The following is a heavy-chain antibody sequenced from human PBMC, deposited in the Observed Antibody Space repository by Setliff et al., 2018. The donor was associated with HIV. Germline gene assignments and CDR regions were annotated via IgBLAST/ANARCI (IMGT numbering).Heavy chain of an antibody. V-gene: IGHV4-31*03. CDR1: GVSVRSGGYY. Sequence: PSETLSLTCTVSGVSVRSGGYYWSWIRQHPGKGLEWIGYVYYTGTSYFNPSLKSRITISVDTSKNHFSLKLGFVTAADTAVYYCARGESTTWDLAEYFQHWGHGTQVTVSS. J-gene: IGHJ1*01. CDR2: VYYTGTS. CDR3: ARGESTTWDLAEYFQH. D-gene: IGHD2-2*01.